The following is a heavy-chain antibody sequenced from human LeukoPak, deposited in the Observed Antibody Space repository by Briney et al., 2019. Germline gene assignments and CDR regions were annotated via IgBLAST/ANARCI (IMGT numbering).Heavy chain of an antibody. CDR1: GGTFSSYA. V-gene: IGHV1-69*01. CDR3: ARGMESGRYDIFDY. CDR2: IIPIFGTA. J-gene: IGHJ4*02. Sequence: SVKLSCKASGGTFSSYAISWVRQAPGQGLEWMGGIIPIFGTANYAQKFQGRVTITADESTSTAYMELSSLRSEDTAVYYCARGMESGRYDIFDYWGQGTLVTVSS. D-gene: IGHD3-9*01.